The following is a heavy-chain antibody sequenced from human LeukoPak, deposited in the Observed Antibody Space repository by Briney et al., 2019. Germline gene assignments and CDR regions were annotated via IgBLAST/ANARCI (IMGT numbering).Heavy chain of an antibody. Sequence: SETLSLTCAVYGGSFSGYYWSSIRQPPGKGLEWIGEINHSGSTNYNPSLKSRVTISVDTSKNQFSLKLSSVTAADTAVYYCARDPDDSGSSLRYFDYWGQGTLVTVSS. CDR1: GGSFSGYY. CDR3: ARDPDDSGSSLRYFDY. CDR2: INHSGST. V-gene: IGHV4-34*01. D-gene: IGHD1-26*01. J-gene: IGHJ4*02.